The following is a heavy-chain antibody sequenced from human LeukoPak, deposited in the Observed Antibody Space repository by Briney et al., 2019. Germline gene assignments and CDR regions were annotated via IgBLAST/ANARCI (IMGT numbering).Heavy chain of an antibody. CDR2: IFPSGGEI. CDR1: GFTFSTFA. D-gene: IGHD4-17*01. CDR3: AKDAAVTYYYYYYYMDV. J-gene: IGHJ6*03. V-gene: IGHV3-23*01. Sequence: GGSLRLSCEASGFTFSTFAMIWVRQPPGKGLEWVSSIFPSGGEIHYADSVKGRFTISRDNSKNTLYLQMNSLRAEDTAVYYCAKDAAVTYYYYYYYMDVWGKGTTVTISS.